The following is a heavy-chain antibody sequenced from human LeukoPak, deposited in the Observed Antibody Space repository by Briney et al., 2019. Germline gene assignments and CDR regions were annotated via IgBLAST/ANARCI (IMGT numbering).Heavy chain of an antibody. V-gene: IGHV3-7*01. CDR2: IKQDGSEE. CDR3: ARDMVKDSSSLYYYYMDV. Sequence: GGSLRLSCAASGFTFNDYGMSWVRQAQGQGLEWVANIKQDGSEENYVDSVRGRFTISRDNAKKSLYLQMNSLRAEDTAVYYCARDMVKDSSSLYYYYMDVWGKGTTVTVSS. CDR1: GFTFNDYG. D-gene: IGHD6-13*01. J-gene: IGHJ6*03.